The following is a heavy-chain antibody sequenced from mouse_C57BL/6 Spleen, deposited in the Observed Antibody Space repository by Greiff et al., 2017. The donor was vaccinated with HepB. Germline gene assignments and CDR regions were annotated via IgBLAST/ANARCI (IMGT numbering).Heavy chain of an antibody. V-gene: IGHV1-81*01. J-gene: IGHJ2*01. CDR1: GYTFTSYG. CDR2: IYPRSGNT. Sequence: QVQLQQSGAELARPGASVKLSCKASGYTFTSYGISWVKQRTGQGLEWIGEIYPRSGNTYYNEKFKGKATLTADKSYSTAYMELRSLTSEDSAVYFCAREYYGSSYFDYWGQGTTLTVSS. CDR3: AREYYGSSYFDY. D-gene: IGHD1-1*01.